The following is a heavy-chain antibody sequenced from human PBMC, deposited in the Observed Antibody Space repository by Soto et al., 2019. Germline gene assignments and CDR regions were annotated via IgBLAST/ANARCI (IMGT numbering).Heavy chain of an antibody. CDR1: GFTFSDYY. D-gene: IGHD1-26*01. CDR2: ISSSGSTI. Sequence: NPGGSLRLSCAASGFTFSDYYMSWIRQAPGKGLEWVSYISSSGSTIYYADSVKGRFTISRDNAKNSLYLQMNSLRAEDTAVYCCARAQWELLDGWYFDYWGQGTLVTVSS. CDR3: ARAQWELLDGWYFDY. V-gene: IGHV3-11*01. J-gene: IGHJ4*02.